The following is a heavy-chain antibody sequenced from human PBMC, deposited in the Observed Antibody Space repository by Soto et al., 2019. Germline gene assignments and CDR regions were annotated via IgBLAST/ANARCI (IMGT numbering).Heavy chain of an antibody. D-gene: IGHD5-18*01. CDR3: SRGILV. V-gene: IGHV4-31*03. CDR2: ISYGGST. J-gene: IGHJ4*02. Sequence: QVQLQESGPGLVKPSQTLSLTCTVSGGSINSGGYCWSWIRQHPGKGLDWIGCISYGGSTSYNPCLKSRVTISVDTSKNQFSLKLCSVTAADTAVYYCSRGILVWGQGTLITVSS. CDR1: GGSINSGGYC.